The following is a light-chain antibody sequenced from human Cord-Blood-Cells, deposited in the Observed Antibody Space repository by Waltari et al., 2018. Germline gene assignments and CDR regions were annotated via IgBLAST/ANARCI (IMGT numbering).Light chain of an antibody. CDR3: QQYNNGLT. CDR2: GAS. V-gene: IGKV3-15*01. Sequence: EIVTTQSPATLSVSPGERATLSCRASQSVSSNLAWYQQKPGQAPRLLIYGASTRATGIPARFSGSGSGTEFTLTISSLQSEDFAVYYCQQYNNGLTFGGGTKVEIK. J-gene: IGKJ4*01. CDR1: QSVSSN.